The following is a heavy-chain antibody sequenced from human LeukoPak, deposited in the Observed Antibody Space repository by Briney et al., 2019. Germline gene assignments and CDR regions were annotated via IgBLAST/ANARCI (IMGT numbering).Heavy chain of an antibody. Sequence: SVKVSCKASGGTFSTYAITWVRQAPGQGLEWMGGIITMFGTANYAQKFQGRVTLTADESTSTAYMELSSLRSDYTAVYYCARAHYYYGSGGRGWFDPWGQGILVTVSS. D-gene: IGHD3-10*01. CDR3: ARAHYYYGSGGRGWFDP. V-gene: IGHV1-69*13. CDR2: IITMFGTA. J-gene: IGHJ5*02. CDR1: GGTFSTYA.